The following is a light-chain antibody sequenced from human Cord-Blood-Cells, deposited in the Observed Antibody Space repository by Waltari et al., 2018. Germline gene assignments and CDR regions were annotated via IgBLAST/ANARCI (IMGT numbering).Light chain of an antibody. CDR3: QQSYSTPFT. J-gene: IGKJ3*01. CDR1: QSISSY. V-gene: IGKV1-39*01. Sequence: DIQMTQSPSPLSASVGDRVTITCRASQSISSYLNWYQQKPGKAPKLLSYAASSLQSGVPSRFSGSGSGTDFTLTISSLQPEDFATYYCQQSYSTPFTFGPGTKVDIK. CDR2: AAS.